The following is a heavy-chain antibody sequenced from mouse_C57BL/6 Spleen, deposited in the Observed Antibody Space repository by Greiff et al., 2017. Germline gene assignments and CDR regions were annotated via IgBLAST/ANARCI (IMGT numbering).Heavy chain of an antibody. CDR2: ILPGSGST. D-gene: IGHD2-4*01. CDR1: GYTFTGYW. Sequence: QVQLQQSGAELMKPGASVKLSCKATGYTFTGYWIEWVKQRPGHGLEWIGEILPGSGSTNYNEKFKGKATLTADTSSNTAYMQLSSLTTEDSAIYYCARGPRLAWFAYWGQGTLVTVSA. CDR3: ARGPRLAWFAY. J-gene: IGHJ3*01. V-gene: IGHV1-9*01.